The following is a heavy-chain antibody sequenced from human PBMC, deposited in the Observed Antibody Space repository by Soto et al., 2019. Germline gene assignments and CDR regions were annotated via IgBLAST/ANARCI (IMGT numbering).Heavy chain of an antibody. CDR2: ISTSSSYI. J-gene: IGHJ4*02. V-gene: IGHV3-21*01. CDR3: ARDGLASDILTGYYPHFDY. CDR1: AFTFSSHS. D-gene: IGHD3-9*01. Sequence: PWGSLRLSCAPAAFTFSSHSKYCVRQAPRKGLEWVSSISTSSSYISYADSVKGRFTISSDHAKNSQYIYMKSLRAEDTAVYYCARDGLASDILTGYYPHFDYWGQGTLVTGSS.